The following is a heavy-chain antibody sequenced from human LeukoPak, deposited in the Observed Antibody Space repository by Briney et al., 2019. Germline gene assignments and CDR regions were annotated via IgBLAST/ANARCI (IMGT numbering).Heavy chain of an antibody. J-gene: IGHJ4*02. D-gene: IGHD1-26*01. CDR1: GGSFSSGTYS. CDR2: IYYTGST. CDR3: ARLRGSYPYYFDY. V-gene: IGHV4-30-2*01. Sequence: PSETLSLTCAVSGGSFSSGTYSWSWIRQPPGKGLEWIGSIYYTGSTDYNPSLKSRVTMSVDTSKNQFSLKLSSVTAADTAVYYCARLRGSYPYYFDYWGQGTLVTVSS.